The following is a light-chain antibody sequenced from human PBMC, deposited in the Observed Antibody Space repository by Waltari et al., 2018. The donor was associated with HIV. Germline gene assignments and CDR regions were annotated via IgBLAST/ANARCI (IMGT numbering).Light chain of an antibody. Sequence: DIVMTQSPHSLALSLGERATINCKSSQSIFYSSKNANFLAWYQQKPGQGPKLLIYWASTRASGVPDRFSGSGSRTDFTLSISSLQSEDVAVYFCQQYYSTPPTFGQGTRVEIK. J-gene: IGKJ1*01. CDR1: QSIFYSSKNANF. CDR2: WAS. V-gene: IGKV4-1*01. CDR3: QQYYSTPPT.